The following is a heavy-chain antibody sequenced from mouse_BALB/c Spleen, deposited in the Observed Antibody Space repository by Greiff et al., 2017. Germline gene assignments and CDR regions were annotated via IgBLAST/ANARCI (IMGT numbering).Heavy chain of an antibody. CDR1: GFNIKDYY. D-gene: IGHD1-1*01. J-gene: IGHJ4*01. CDR3: ARRHYGYAMDD. V-gene: IGHV14-1*02. Sequence: VQLQQSGAELVRPGALVKLSCKASGFNIKDYYMHWVKQRPEQGLEWIGWIDPENGNTIYDPKFQGKASITADTSSNTAYLQLSSLTSEDTAVYYCARRHYGYAMDDWGQGTSVTVSS. CDR2: IDPENGNT.